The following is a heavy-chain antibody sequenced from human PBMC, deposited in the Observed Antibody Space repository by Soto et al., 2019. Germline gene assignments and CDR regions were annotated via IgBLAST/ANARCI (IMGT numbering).Heavy chain of an antibody. Sequence: QVQLVESGGGVVQPGRSLRLSCAASGFTFSNYAMHWFRQGPGKGLEWVPLIWNDGSKEYYADSLKGRFTISRDNSKNTLIRQMNSLSAEDTAVYLCARGDSSTWYANWFDPWGQGTLVTVSS. CDR3: ARGDSSTWYANWFDP. V-gene: IGHV3-33*01. CDR1: GFTFSNYA. J-gene: IGHJ5*02. D-gene: IGHD6-13*01. CDR2: IWNDGSKE.